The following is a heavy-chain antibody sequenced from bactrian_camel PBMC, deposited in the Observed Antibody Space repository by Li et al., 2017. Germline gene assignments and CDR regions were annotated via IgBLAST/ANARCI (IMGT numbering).Heavy chain of an antibody. CDR1: VDTIGRYC. V-gene: IGHV3S55*01. D-gene: IGHD1*01. CDR3: ATDCCDRAYASLCH. Sequence: HVQLVESGGGSVQVGGSLRLSCVASVDTIGRYCMGWFRQIPDKEREGVAGIESDGSTSYADSVKGRFTVSQDSAKNILYLQMNSLKPEDTAVYSCATDCCDRAYASLCHWGQGTQVTVS. J-gene: IGHJ4*01. CDR2: IESDGST.